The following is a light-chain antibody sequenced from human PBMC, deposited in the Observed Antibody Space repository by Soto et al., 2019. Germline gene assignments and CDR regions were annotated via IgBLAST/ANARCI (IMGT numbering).Light chain of an antibody. V-gene: IGKV3-20*01. CDR1: QSVSSSY. Sequence: IVLTQSPCTLSLSPLEGATLSFRSSQSVSSSYIAWYQQRPCQTPSLLIYGASTRATGIPDRFSGSGSGTHFTLTISRLEPGDFAVYYCQHFGGTTFTFGQGTRLETK. J-gene: IGKJ5*01. CDR3: QHFGGTTFT. CDR2: GAS.